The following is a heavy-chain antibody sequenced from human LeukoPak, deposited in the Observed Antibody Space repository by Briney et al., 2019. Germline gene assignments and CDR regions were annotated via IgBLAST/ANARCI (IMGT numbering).Heavy chain of an antibody. D-gene: IGHD3-22*01. CDR1: GFTFSSYS. Sequence: GGSLRLSCAASGFTFSSYSMNWVRQAPGKGLEWVSSVNPSHAYQFYADSVKGRFTISRDNVKNSLFLQMDSLRAEDTAVYYCARDRDYYDTNSFSPDAFDMWGQGTMVTVS. J-gene: IGHJ3*02. CDR3: ARDRDYYDTNSFSPDAFDM. CDR2: VNPSHAYQ. V-gene: IGHV3-21*06.